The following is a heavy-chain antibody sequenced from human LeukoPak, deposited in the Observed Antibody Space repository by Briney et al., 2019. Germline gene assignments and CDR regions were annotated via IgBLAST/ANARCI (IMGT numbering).Heavy chain of an antibody. CDR1: GFTFSSYA. CDR2: ISGSGGST. Sequence: GGSLRLSCAASGFTFSSYAMSWVRQAPGKGLEWVSAISGSGGSTYYADSVKGRFTISRDNSKNTLYLQMNSLRAEDTAVYYCAKDSRLNYYYYYMDVWGKGTTVTISS. D-gene: IGHD2-8*01. J-gene: IGHJ6*03. CDR3: AKDSRLNYYYYYMDV. V-gene: IGHV3-23*01.